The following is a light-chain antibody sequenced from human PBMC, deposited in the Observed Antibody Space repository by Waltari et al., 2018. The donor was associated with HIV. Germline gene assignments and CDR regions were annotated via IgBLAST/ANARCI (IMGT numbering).Light chain of an antibody. CDR3: HQSSRLPWT. CDR1: QSISDN. CDR2: KAS. V-gene: IGKV1-5*03. J-gene: IGKJ1*01. Sequence: DIQMTHTPSTLSASVGDRVIITCRAIQSISDNLAWYQQKPGKAPELLVYKASTLESGVPSRFSGSGSGTDFTLTINSLEVEDAATYYCHQSSRLPWTFGQGTKVEIK.